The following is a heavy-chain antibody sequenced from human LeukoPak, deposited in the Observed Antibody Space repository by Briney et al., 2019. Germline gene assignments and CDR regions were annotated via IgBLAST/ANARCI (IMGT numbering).Heavy chain of an antibody. V-gene: IGHV3-49*04. J-gene: IGHJ4*02. CDR3: TRGGPGDY. CDR1: GFTFGDCA. CDR2: IRTKAYGGTT. D-gene: IGHD3-10*01. Sequence: GGSLRLSCTASGFTFGDCAMSWVRQAPGKGLEWIGFIRTKAYGGTTEYAASVKGRFTISRDDSKSIAYLQMNSLKTEDTAVYYCTRGGPGDYWGQGTLVTVSS.